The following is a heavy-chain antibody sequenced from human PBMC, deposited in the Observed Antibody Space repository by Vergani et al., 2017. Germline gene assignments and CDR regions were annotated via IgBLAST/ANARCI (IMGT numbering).Heavy chain of an antibody. D-gene: IGHD5-18*01. J-gene: IGHJ6*03. CDR1: GFTFSSYW. CDR2: INSDGNST. Sequence: EVQLVESGGGLVQPGGSLRLSCAASGFTFSSYWMHWVRQAPGKGLVWVSRINSDGNSTSYADSVKGRFTISRDNAKNTLYLQMNSLRAEDTAVYYCARAGDTAIGHYYYYYMDVWGKGTTVTVSS. CDR3: ARAGDTAIGHYYYYYMDV. V-gene: IGHV3-74*01.